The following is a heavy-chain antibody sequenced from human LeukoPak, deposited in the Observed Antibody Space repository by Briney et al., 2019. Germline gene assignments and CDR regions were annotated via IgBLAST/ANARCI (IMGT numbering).Heavy chain of an antibody. CDR2: IYYTGSA. CDR1: GGSISSYY. V-gene: IGHV4-59*01. D-gene: IGHD6-19*01. Sequence: SETLSLTCTVSGGSISSYYWSWIRQPPEKGLEWIGYIYYTGSANYNPSLKSRVTISVDTSKNQFSLKLSSVSAADTAVYYCARDTAVADNNWLDPWGQGTLVTVSS. J-gene: IGHJ5*02. CDR3: ARDTAVADNNWLDP.